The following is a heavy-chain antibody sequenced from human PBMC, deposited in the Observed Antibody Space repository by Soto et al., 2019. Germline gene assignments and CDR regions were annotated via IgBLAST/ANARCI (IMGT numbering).Heavy chain of an antibody. CDR2: ISYDGSNK. D-gene: IGHD2-2*01. CDR3: AKLLGYCSSTSCYGRGDDY. J-gene: IGHJ4*02. V-gene: IGHV3-30*18. CDR1: GFTFSSYG. Sequence: ESGGGVVQPGRSLRLSCAASGFTFSSYGMHWVRQAPGKGLEWVAVISYDGSNKYYADSVKGRFTISRDNSKNTLYLQMNSLRAEDTAVYYCAKLLGYCSSTSCYGRGDDYWGQGTLVTVSS.